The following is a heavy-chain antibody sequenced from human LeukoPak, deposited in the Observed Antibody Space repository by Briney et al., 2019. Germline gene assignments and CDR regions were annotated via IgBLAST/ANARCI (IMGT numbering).Heavy chain of an antibody. D-gene: IGHD6-6*01. CDR3: ARDLYIAARRHSGWFDP. CDR1: GYTFTGYY. V-gene: IGHV1-2*06. CDR2: INPNSGGT. J-gene: IGHJ5*02. Sequence: ASVKVSRKASGYTFTGYYMHWVRQAPGQGLEWMGRINPNSGGTNYAQKFQGRVTMTRDTSISTAYMELSGLRSDDTAVYYCARDLYIAARRHSGWFDPWGQGTLVTVSS.